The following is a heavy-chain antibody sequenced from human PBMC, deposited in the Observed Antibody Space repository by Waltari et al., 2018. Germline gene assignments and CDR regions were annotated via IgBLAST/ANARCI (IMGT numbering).Heavy chain of an antibody. V-gene: IGHV4-4*02. D-gene: IGHD3-9*01. J-gene: IGHJ1*01. Sequence: QLQLQESGPGLVKPSGTLSLTCTVFGDSMNSNSWWSWVRQSPEKGLEWVGQIHRSGRSNYNPSLESRVTISLDSSNNQFYLRLTSTTAADTAVYYCARDRGIGLFLDSWGQGTRSLSPQ. CDR2: IHRSGRS. CDR1: GDSMNSNSW. CDR3: ARDRGIGLFLDS.